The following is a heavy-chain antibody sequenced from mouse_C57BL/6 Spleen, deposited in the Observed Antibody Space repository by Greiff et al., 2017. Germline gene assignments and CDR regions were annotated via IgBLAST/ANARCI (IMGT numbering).Heavy chain of an antibody. J-gene: IGHJ3*01. CDR2: IYPRSGNT. CDR3: ASRDYSNYPFAY. V-gene: IGHV1-81*01. Sequence: VKLKQSGAELARPGASVKLSCKASGYTFTSYGISWVKQRTGQGLEWIGEIYPRSGNTYYNEKFKGKATLTADKSSSTAYMELRSLTSEDSAVYFCASRDYSNYPFAYWGQGTLVTVSA. CDR1: GYTFTSYG. D-gene: IGHD2-5*01.